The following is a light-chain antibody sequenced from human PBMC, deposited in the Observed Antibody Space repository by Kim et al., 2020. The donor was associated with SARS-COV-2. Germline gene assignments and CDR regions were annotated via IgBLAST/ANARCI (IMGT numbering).Light chain of an antibody. CDR3: QQYDT. CDR1: QSISSW. J-gene: IGKJ2*01. V-gene: IGKV1-5*03. Sequence: PSTLAASVGDRVTITWRASQSISSWLDWYQQKPGKAPKLLIYKASSLESGVPSRFSGSGSGTEFTLTISSLQPDDFATYYCQQYDTFGQGTKLEI. CDR2: KAS.